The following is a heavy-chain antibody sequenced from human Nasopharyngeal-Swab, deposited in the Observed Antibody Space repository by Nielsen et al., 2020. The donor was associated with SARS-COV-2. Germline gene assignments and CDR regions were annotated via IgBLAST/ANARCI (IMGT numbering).Heavy chain of an antibody. Sequence: GEALKISCAASGFTFSNYAMSWVRQAPGKGLEWVSVIYSGGSTYYADSVKGRFTISRDNSKNTLYLQMNSLRAEDTAVYYCARDIRSDYYGSGSYYYYYGMDVWGQGTTVTVSS. CDR2: IYSGGST. CDR1: GFTFSNYA. D-gene: IGHD3-10*01. J-gene: IGHJ6*02. V-gene: IGHV3-53*01. CDR3: ARDIRSDYYGSGSYYYYYGMDV.